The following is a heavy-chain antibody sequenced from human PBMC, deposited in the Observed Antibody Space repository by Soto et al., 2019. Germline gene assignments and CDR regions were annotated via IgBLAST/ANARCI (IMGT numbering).Heavy chain of an antibody. V-gene: IGHV4-39*01. CDR2: IFYSGST. D-gene: IGHD2-15*01. J-gene: IGHJ6*02. Sequence: PSETLSLTCTVSGGSISSSSYYWGWIRQQPRKGLEKIGSIFYSGSTYYNPSLKSRVTISVDTSKNQFSLKLSSVTAADTAVYYCARHLTYCSAGSCYSDFPYYGMDVWGQGTTVTVSS. CDR1: GGSISSSSYY. CDR3: ARHLTYCSAGSCYSDFPYYGMDV.